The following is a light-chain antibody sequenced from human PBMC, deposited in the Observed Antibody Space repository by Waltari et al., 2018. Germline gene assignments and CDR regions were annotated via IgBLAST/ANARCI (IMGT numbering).Light chain of an antibody. V-gene: IGLV3-1*01. J-gene: IGLJ2*01. Sequence: SYELTQPNSVSVAPGQTASISCSGAKLGDKYACWYQQKPGQSPVLVIHQDTKRPSGIPERFSGSNSGNTTTLTISGTQAIDEADYYCQAWDRGYARVFGGGTKLTVL. CDR1: KLGDKY. CDR3: QAWDRGYARV. CDR2: QDT.